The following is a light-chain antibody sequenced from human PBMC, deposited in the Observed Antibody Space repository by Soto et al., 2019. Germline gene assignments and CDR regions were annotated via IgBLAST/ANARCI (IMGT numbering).Light chain of an antibody. CDR2: EVN. CDR3: AAWDDSLSGSAV. CDR1: SSDVGSYNR. Sequence: QSALTQPPSVSGSPGQSVTISCTGTSSDVGSYNRLSWYQQPPGTAPKLIMYEVNTRPSGVPDRFSGSKSGSTASLTISGLQAEDEADYYCAAWDDSLSGSAVFGGGTQLTVL. V-gene: IGLV2-18*01. J-gene: IGLJ7*01.